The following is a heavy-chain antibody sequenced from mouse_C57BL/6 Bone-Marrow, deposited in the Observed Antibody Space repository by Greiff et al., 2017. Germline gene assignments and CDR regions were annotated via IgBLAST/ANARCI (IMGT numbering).Heavy chain of an antibody. CDR2: ISSGGSYT. J-gene: IGHJ4*01. Sequence: DVQLVESGGDLVKPGGSLKLSCAASGFTFSSYGLSWVRQTPDKRLEWVATISSGGSYTYYPDSVKGRFTISRDNAKNTLYLQMSSLKSEDTAMYYCARRGDDYYAMDYWGQGTSVTGSS. CDR1: GFTFSSYG. CDR3: ARRGDDYYAMDY. V-gene: IGHV5-6*02.